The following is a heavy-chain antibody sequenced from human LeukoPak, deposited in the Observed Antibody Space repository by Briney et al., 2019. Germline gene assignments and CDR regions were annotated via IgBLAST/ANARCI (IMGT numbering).Heavy chain of an antibody. CDR2: IIPIFGTA. CDR1: GGTFSSYA. CDR3: AREGIQLWLVFDY. V-gene: IGHV1-69*13. Sequence: ASVKVSCKASGGTFSSYAISWVRQAPGQGLEWMGGIIPIFGTANYAQKFQGRVTITADESTSTAYMELRSLRSDDTAVYYCAREGIQLWLVFDYWGQGTLVTVSS. D-gene: IGHD5-18*01. J-gene: IGHJ4*02.